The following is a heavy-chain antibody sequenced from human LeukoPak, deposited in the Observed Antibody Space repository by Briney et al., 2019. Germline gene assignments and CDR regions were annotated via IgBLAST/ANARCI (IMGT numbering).Heavy chain of an antibody. D-gene: IGHD6-19*01. V-gene: IGHV3-23*01. Sequence: PGGSLRLSCAASGFSFSSYAMSWVRQTPGKGLEWVSAISGSGGSTYYADSVKGRFTISRDNAKNSLYLQMNSLRAEDTAVYYCARGSSGYDYWGLGTLVTVSS. CDR1: GFSFSSYA. CDR3: ARGSSGYDY. J-gene: IGHJ4*02. CDR2: ISGSGGST.